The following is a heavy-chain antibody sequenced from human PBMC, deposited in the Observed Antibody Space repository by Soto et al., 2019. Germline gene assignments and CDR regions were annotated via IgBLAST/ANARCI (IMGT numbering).Heavy chain of an antibody. D-gene: IGHD4-17*01. CDR1: GFTFSSYT. V-gene: IGHV3-21*01. CDR2: IGTSTSYI. J-gene: IGHJ6*02. CDR3: ARDSVRDYLYYCCGMDV. Sequence: EVQLVESGGGLVKPGGSLRLSCAASGFTFSSYTMNWVRQAPGRGLEWVSAIGTSTSYIYYVDSVKGRFTISRDNAKNKLLLQMNRHRADDTAVYYCARDSVRDYLYYCCGMDVWGQGTTVTVSS.